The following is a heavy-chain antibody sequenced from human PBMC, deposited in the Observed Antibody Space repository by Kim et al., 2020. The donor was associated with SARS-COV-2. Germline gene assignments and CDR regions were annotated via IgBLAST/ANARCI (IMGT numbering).Heavy chain of an antibody. CDR2: LSGSGGDT. CDR3: AKLMNFYDSSGFYYGGLDY. D-gene: IGHD3-22*01. Sequence: GSLRLSCAASGFTFSSYAMSWVRQAPGKGLEWVSTLSGSGGDTYYADSVKGRFTISRDNSKNTLYLQMNTLRVEDTAVYYCAKLMNFYDSSGFYYGGLDYWGQGALVTVSS. CDR1: GFTFSSYA. V-gene: IGHV3-23*01. J-gene: IGHJ4*02.